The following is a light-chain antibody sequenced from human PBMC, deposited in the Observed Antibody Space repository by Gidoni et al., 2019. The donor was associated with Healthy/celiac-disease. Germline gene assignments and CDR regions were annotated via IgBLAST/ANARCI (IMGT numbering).Light chain of an antibody. CDR2: DAS. V-gene: IGKV1-33*01. Sequence: DIQMTHCPSSLSASVGDRVTITCPASQDISNYLTWYQQKPGKAPKLLIYDASNLETGVPSRFSGSGSGTDFTFTISSLQPEDIATYYCQQYDNPPMYTFGQGTKLEIK. J-gene: IGKJ2*01. CDR3: QQYDNPPMYT. CDR1: QDISNY.